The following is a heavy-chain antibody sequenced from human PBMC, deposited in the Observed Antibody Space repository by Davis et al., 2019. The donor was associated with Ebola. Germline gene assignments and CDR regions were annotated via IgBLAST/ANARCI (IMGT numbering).Heavy chain of an antibody. D-gene: IGHD3-22*01. CDR1: GFSFSTFA. CDR2: ITGSGGST. Sequence: GESLKISCAASGFSFSTFALSWVRQAPGKGLEWVSGITGSGGSTSYADSVKGRFTISRDKSKNTLYLHMNSLRVDDTAVYYCAKDLLAAGPRAYYFHSSDYSGAHGGYFFDSWGQGTLVTVSS. J-gene: IGHJ4*02. V-gene: IGHV3-23*01. CDR3: AKDLLAAGPRAYYFHSSDYSGAHGGYFFDS.